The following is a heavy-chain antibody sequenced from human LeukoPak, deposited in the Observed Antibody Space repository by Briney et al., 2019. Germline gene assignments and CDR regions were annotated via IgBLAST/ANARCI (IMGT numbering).Heavy chain of an antibody. V-gene: IGHV1-69*04. Sequence: SVTVSYMPSLGTFLNYAISWVRQAPGQRLEWMGRIIPILGIANYAQKFQGRVTITADKSTSTAYMELSSLRSEDTAVYYCARDRYSSSWYAWGQGTLVTVSS. D-gene: IGHD6-13*01. J-gene: IGHJ4*02. CDR3: ARDRYSSSWYA. CDR1: LGTFLNYA. CDR2: IIPILGIA.